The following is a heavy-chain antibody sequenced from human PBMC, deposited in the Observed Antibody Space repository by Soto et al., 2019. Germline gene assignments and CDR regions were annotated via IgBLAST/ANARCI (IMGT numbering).Heavy chain of an antibody. D-gene: IGHD5-12*01. V-gene: IGHV4-34*01. CDR3: ARVHSGYDSSYFDY. Sequence: QVQLQQWGAGLLKPSETLSLTCAVYGGSFSGYYWSWIRQPPGKGLEWIGEINHSGSTNYNPSLKSRVTISVDTSKNQFSPKLSSVTAADTAVYYCARVHSGYDSSYFDYWGQGTLVTVSS. CDR2: INHSGST. CDR1: GGSFSGYY. J-gene: IGHJ4*02.